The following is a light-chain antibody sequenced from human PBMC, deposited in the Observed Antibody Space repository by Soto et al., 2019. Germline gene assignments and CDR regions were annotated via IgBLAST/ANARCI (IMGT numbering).Light chain of an antibody. J-gene: IGLJ1*01. CDR3: SSFTTTYFYV. Sequence: QSALTQPASVSGSPGQSITISCTGTSSDIGNYDFVSWYQQVPGTAPKAMIYEVSSRPSGVSNRFSGSKSGNTASLTISGLQAEDEADYYCSSFTTTYFYVFGPGTKVTVL. CDR2: EVS. CDR1: SSDIGNYDF. V-gene: IGLV2-14*01.